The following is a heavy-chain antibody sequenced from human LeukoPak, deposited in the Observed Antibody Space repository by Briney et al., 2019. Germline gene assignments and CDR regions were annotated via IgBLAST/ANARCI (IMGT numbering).Heavy chain of an antibody. D-gene: IGHD2-2*01. Sequence: PGGSLRLSCAASGFTFKNHAMTWVRQAPGKGLNGVASISVGGSTFYAESVKGRFTISRDNSKSTLNLQMNSLRVEDTALYYCAQEGSSAWYGNWFDSWGQGTRVTVSS. V-gene: IGHV3-23*01. CDR1: GFTFKNHA. CDR3: AQEGSSAWYGNWFDS. CDR2: ISVGGST. J-gene: IGHJ5*01.